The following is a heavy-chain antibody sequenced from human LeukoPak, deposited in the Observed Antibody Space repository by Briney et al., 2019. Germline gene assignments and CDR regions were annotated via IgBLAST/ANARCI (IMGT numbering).Heavy chain of an antibody. J-gene: IGHJ4*02. CDR3: AKSDDSDY. V-gene: IGHV3-23*01. Sequence: GGSLRLSCAASGFTFLNYVMSWVRQAPGKGLEWASGISGSGSSTYYADSVKGRFTISRDNSKNTLYLQMNSLRAEDTAVYYCAKSDDSDYWGQGTLVTVSS. CDR1: GFTFLNYV. D-gene: IGHD2-21*01. CDR2: ISGSGSST.